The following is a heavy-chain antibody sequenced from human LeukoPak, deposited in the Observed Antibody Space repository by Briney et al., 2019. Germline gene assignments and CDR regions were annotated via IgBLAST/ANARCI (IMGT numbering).Heavy chain of an antibody. CDR2: INPNSGGA. CDR3: ARDFGDGYNSYYFDY. D-gene: IGHD5-24*01. CDR1: GYTFTGYY. Sequence: ASVKVSCKASGYTFTGYYMHWVRQAPGQGLEWMGRINPNSGGANYAQKFQGRVTTTRDTSISIVYMELSRLRSDDTAVYYCARDFGDGYNSYYFDYWGQGTLVTVSS. J-gene: IGHJ4*02. V-gene: IGHV1-2*06.